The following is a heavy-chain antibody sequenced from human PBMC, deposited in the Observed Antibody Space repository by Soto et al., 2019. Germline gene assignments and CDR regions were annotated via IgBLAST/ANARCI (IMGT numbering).Heavy chain of an antibody. Sequence: SETLSLTCTVSGVSISSGGYYWSWIRQHPGEGLEWIGYIYYSGTTNYNPSFKSRVTISVDTSKNQFSLKLSSVTAADTAVYYCAKGVVVVTPFDYWGRGALVTVSS. J-gene: IGHJ4*02. V-gene: IGHV4-31*03. CDR1: GVSISSGGYY. CDR3: AKGVVVVTPFDY. CDR2: IYYSGTT. D-gene: IGHD2-21*02.